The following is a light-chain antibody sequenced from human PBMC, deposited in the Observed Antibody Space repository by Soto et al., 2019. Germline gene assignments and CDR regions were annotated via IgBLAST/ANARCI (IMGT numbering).Light chain of an antibody. J-gene: IGKJ1*01. CDR3: QQYNNWPPWT. CDR1: QSVSSN. CDR2: GAS. Sequence: EIVMTQSPATLSVSPGERATLSCRASQSVSSNLAWYQQKPGQAPRLLIYGASTRATGIPARFSGSGSGTEFTLNISSMQSEDCAVYYCQQYNNWPPWTFGQGTNVEIK. V-gene: IGKV3-15*01.